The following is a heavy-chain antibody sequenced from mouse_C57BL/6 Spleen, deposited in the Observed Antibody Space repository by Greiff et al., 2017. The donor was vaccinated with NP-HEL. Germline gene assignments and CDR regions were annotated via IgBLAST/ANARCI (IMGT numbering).Heavy chain of an antibody. CDR2: ILPGSGST. V-gene: IGHV1-9*01. CDR3: ARWPYYYGSSRYFDV. Sequence: QVQLKESGAELMKPGASVKLSCKATGYTFTGYWIEWVKQRPGHGLEWIGEILPGSGSTNYNEKFKGKATFTADTSSNTAYMQLSSLTTEDSAIYSGARWPYYYGSSRYFDVWGTGTTVTVSS. D-gene: IGHD1-1*01. CDR1: GYTFTGYW. J-gene: IGHJ1*03.